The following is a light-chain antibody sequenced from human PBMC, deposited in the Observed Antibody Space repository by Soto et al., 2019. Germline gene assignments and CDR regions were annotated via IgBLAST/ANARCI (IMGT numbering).Light chain of an antibody. V-gene: IGLV2-14*01. J-gene: IGLJ2*01. CDR1: SSDVGGYNY. CDR2: DVS. CDR3: SSYTISSPHVV. Sequence: QSALTQPASVSGSPGQSITISCTGTSSDVGGYNYVSWYQQHPGKAPKLMIYDVSNRPSGVSNRFSGSKSGNTASLTISGLQAEVEADYYCSSYTISSPHVVFGGGTKVTVL.